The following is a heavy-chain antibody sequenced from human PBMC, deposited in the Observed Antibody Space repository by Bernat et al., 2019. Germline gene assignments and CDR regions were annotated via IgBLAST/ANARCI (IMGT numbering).Heavy chain of an antibody. CDR2: ISGSSSFT. Sequence: EVQLVESGGGLVKPGGSLRLSCVASGFTFSTYTMNWVRQAPGKGLEWVSSISGSSSFTFSAYSVKGRFTISRDNAKNSLYLQMNSLTAEDTAVYYCARVSGEYRDYWGQGTLVTVSS. CDR1: GFTFSTYT. J-gene: IGHJ4*02. D-gene: IGHD2/OR15-2a*01. V-gene: IGHV3-21*01. CDR3: ARVSGEYRDY.